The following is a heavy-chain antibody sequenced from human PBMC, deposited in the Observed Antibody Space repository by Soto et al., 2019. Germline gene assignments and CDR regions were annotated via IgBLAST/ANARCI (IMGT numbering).Heavy chain of an antibody. CDR1: GFTFSSYG. J-gene: IGHJ4*02. V-gene: IGHV3-30*18. D-gene: IGHD6-19*01. CDR2: ISYDGSNK. CDR3: AKDNGIVVAGTGGYFDY. Sequence: QVQLVESGGGVVQPGRSLRLSCAASGFTFSSYGMHWVRQAPGKGLEWVAVISYDGSNKYYADSVKGRFTISRDNSKNTLYLQMNSLRAEDTAVYYCAKDNGIVVAGTGGYFDYWGQGTLVTVSS.